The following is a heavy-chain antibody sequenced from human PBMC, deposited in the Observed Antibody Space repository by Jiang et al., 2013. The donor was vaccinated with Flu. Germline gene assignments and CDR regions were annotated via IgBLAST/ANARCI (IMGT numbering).Heavy chain of an antibody. D-gene: IGHD6-6*01. CDR2: IYYSGST. J-gene: IGHJ4*02. CDR1: GGSISSGYY. V-gene: IGHV4-39*01. CDR3: ARNTNSNSPADF. Sequence: PGLVKPSETLSLTCTVSGGSISSGYYWAWIRRPPGKGLEWIGSIYYSGSTYHNPSLKSRVTISVDTSKNQFSLKLISVTATDTAVYYCARNTNSNSPADFWGQGTLVTVSS.